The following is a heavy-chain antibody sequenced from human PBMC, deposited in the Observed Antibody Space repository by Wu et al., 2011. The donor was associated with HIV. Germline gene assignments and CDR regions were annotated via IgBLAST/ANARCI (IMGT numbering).Heavy chain of an antibody. J-gene: IGHJ6*02. V-gene: IGHV1-2*02. CDR3: ARDDSSGSYYYYGMDV. CDR1: GHILTGYS. D-gene: IGHD3-22*01. Sequence: QVQLVQSGAEVKKPGASVKVSCKASGHILTGYSIHWVRQAPGQGLEWMGWISPNSGGTKYAQKFQDTVTMTRDTSLSTAYMELSRLRSDDTAVYYCARDDSSGSYYYYGMDVWGQGTTVTVSS. CDR2: ISPNSGGT.